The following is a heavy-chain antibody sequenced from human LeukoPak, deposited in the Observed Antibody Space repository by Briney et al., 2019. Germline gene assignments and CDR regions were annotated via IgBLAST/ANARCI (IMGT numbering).Heavy chain of an antibody. CDR1: GFPLSSYW. Sequence: GGSLRLSCAATGFPLSSYWMTWVRQAPGKGLEWVANINKDGSAKYYVDFVKGRFTISRDNAKNSLYLQMNSLRAEDTAVYYCARFITGPYYFDYWGQGTLVTVSS. CDR2: INKDGSAK. CDR3: ARFITGPYYFDY. V-gene: IGHV3-7*01. J-gene: IGHJ4*02. D-gene: IGHD3-22*01.